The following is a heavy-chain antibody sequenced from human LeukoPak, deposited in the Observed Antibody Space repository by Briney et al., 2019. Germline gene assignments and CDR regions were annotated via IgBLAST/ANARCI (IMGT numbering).Heavy chain of an antibody. CDR1: GYTFTTYS. CDR2: ISTYNGNT. CDR3: ATDFSPDIVAVEGADYFDN. J-gene: IGHJ4*02. D-gene: IGHD2-15*01. Sequence: ASVKVSCKASGYTFTTYSISWVRQAPGLGLEWMGWISTYNGNTNYAQKVQGRVTLTTDTSTTTAYMELGSLTSDDTAVYYCATDFSPDIVAVEGADYFDNWGQGTLVTVSS. V-gene: IGHV1-18*01.